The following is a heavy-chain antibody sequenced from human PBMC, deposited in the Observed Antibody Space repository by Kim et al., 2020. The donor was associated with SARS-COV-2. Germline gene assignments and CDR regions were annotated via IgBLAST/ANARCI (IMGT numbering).Heavy chain of an antibody. D-gene: IGHD2-2*01. CDR1: GFTFSSYG. J-gene: IGHJ2*01. V-gene: IGHV3-30*18. Sequence: GGSLRLSCAASGFTFSSYGMHWVRQAPGKGLARVAVISYDGSNKYYADSVKGRFTISRDNSKNTLYLQMNSLRAEDTAVYYCAKDLGRLAPAATGVDWYFDLWGRGTLVTVSS. CDR2: ISYDGSNK. CDR3: AKDLGRLAPAATGVDWYFDL.